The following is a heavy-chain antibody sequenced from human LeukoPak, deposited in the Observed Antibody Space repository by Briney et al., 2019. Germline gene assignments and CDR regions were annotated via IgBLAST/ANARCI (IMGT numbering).Heavy chain of an antibody. CDR3: ASGLMGYFDF. CDR1: GIIFSSYA. J-gene: IGHJ4*02. V-gene: IGHV3-23*01. Sequence: GGSLRLSCKASGIIFSSYAMNWVRQAPGKGLEWVSFISGSGGRTYYADSVKGRFTISRDNSENLLSLQMNALRAEDSAVYYCASGLMGYFDFWGQGTLVSVSS. D-gene: IGHD3-16*01. CDR2: ISGSGGRT.